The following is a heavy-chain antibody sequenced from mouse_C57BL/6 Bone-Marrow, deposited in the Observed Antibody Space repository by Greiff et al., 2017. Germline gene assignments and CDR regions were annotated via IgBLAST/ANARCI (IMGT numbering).Heavy chain of an antibody. V-gene: IGHV5-9-1*02. D-gene: IGHD1-1*01. CDR2: ISSGGDYI. J-gene: IGHJ1*03. CDR3: TRDRGYGSSPYWYFDV. CDR1: GFTFSSYA. Sequence: EVKLVESGEGLVKPGGSLKLSCAASGFTFSSYAMSWVRQTPEKRLEWVAYISSGGDYIYYADTVKGRFTIARDNARNTLYMQMSSLKSEDTAMYYCTRDRGYGSSPYWYFDVWGTGTTVTVSS.